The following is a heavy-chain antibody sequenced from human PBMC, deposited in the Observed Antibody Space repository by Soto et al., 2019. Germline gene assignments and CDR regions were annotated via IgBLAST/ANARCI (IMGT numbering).Heavy chain of an antibody. D-gene: IGHD3-16*01. Sequence: ASVKVSCKASGYTFTSYDINWVRQATGQGLERMGWMNPNSGNTGYAQKFQGRVTMTRNTSISTAYMELSSLRAEDTAVYYCARDGDVEQGTGGSYAYYYYMDVWGKGTTVTVSS. J-gene: IGHJ6*03. V-gene: IGHV1-8*01. CDR3: ARDGDVEQGTGGSYAYYYYMDV. CDR1: GYTFTSYD. CDR2: MNPNSGNT.